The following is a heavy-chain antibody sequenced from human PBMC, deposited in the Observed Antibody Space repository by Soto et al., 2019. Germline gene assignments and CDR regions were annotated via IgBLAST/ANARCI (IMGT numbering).Heavy chain of an antibody. D-gene: IGHD3-10*01. CDR1: GDSVSSDITS. CDR3: ARGNALDV. CDR2: TYYRSKWFH. V-gene: IGHV6-1*01. Sequence: SQTLSLTCAISGDSVSSDITSWNWIRQSPSRGLEWLGRTYYRSKWFHDYAASVKSRITINPDTSKNQFSLDLNSMTPEDTAVYYCARGNALDVWGQGTVVTVSS. J-gene: IGHJ3*01.